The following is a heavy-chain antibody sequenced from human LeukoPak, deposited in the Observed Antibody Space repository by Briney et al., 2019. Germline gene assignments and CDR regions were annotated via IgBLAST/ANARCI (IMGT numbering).Heavy chain of an antibody. CDR2: IYYSGST. D-gene: IGHD3-10*01. J-gene: IGHJ6*02. CDR1: GGSISSSSYY. V-gene: IGHV4-39*01. CDR3: ARAFKFGEPRPVYYYGMDV. Sequence: PSETLSLTCTVSGGSISSSSYYWGWIRQPPGKGLEWIGSIYYSGSTYYNPSLKSRVTISVDTSKNQFSLKLSSATAADTAVYYCARAFKFGEPRPVYYYGMDVWGQGTTVTVSS.